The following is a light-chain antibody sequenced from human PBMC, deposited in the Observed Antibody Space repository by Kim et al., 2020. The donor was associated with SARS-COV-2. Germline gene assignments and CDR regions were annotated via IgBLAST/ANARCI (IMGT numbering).Light chain of an antibody. CDR3: QQYDGWPPWT. V-gene: IGKV3-15*01. Sequence: EMAVTQSPATLSVSPGERATLSCRASQSVGTNFAWYQQRPGQAPRLLIYSASIRAIGIPARFSGSGSGTDFSLTISSLQSEYLAVYYCQQYDGWPPWTFGQGTKVDIK. CDR2: SAS. J-gene: IGKJ1*01. CDR1: QSVGTN.